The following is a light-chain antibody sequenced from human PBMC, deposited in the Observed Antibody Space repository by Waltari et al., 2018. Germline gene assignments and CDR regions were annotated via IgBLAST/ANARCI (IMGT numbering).Light chain of an antibody. CDR2: DNN. V-gene: IGLV1-51*01. J-gene: IGLJ3*02. Sequence: QSVLTQPPSVSAAPGQRVTIPCSGGSSNLGNNDFSRYQQFPGTAPKLLITDNNKRPFGIPDRFSGSKSGTSATLGITGLQTGDEADYYCATWDSRLSVVVFGGGTKVTVL. CDR1: SSNLGNND. CDR3: ATWDSRLSVVV.